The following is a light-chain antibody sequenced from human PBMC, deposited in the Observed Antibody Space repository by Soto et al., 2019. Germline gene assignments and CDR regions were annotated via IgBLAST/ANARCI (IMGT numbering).Light chain of an antibody. J-gene: IGKJ2*01. CDR2: KAS. CDR1: QSISSW. V-gene: IGKV1-5*03. Sequence: DIQMTQSPSTLSASVGDRVTITCRASQSISSWLAWYQQKPGKAPKLLIYKASSLESGVPSRFSGSGSGTEFTLTISSLQPDDFATYYCQQYNNLPYTFGQGTKLDIK. CDR3: QQYNNLPYT.